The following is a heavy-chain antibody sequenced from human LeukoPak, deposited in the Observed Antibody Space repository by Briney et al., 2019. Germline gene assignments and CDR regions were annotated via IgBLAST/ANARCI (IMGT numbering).Heavy chain of an antibody. CDR2: INHSGST. D-gene: IGHD3-10*01. J-gene: IGHJ6*02. Sequence: SETLSLTCAVYGGSFSGYYWSWIRQPPGKGLEWIGEINHSGSTNYNPSLKSRVTISVDTSKNQFSLKLSSVTAADTDVYYCAGDPLWFGELYGMDVWGQGTTVTVSS. CDR1: GGSFSGYY. CDR3: AGDPLWFGELYGMDV. V-gene: IGHV4-34*01.